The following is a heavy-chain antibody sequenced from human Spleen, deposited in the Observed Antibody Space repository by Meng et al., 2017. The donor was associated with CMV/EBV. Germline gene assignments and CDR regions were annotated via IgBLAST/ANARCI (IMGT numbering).Heavy chain of an antibody. V-gene: IGHV1-18*04. CDR2: ISAYNGNT. Sequence: ASVKVSCKASGYTFTGHYMHWVRQAPGQGLEWMGWISAYNGNTNYAQKLQGRVTMTTDTSTSTAYMELSRLRSDDTAVYYCARRGPSYCGVDCLAWFDPWGQGTLVTVSS. D-gene: IGHD2-21*01. CDR1: GYTFTGHY. CDR3: ARRGPSYCGVDCLAWFDP. J-gene: IGHJ5*02.